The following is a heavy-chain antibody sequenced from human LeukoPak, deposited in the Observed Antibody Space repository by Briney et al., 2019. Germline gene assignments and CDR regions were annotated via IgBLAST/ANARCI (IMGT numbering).Heavy chain of an antibody. D-gene: IGHD3-22*01. CDR1: GFTFSNFL. Sequence: GGSLRLSCEGSGFTFSNFLMHWVRQAPGQGLEWVSVISYDGSGEYYADSVKGRFTISRDNSKNTLYVQMVGLISVATAVYYCARGDDRSGYYYLFDYWGQGTLVTVSS. V-gene: IGHV3-30-3*01. J-gene: IGHJ4*02. CDR3: ARGDDRSGYYYLFDY. CDR2: ISYDGSGE.